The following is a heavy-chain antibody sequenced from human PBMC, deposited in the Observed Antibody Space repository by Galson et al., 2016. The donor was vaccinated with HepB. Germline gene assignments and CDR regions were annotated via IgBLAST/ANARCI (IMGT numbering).Heavy chain of an antibody. CDR1: GFIVSSNY. CDR3: TRGWIREYSSGNGGGNGGDH. V-gene: IGHV3-53*01. J-gene: IGHJ4*02. D-gene: IGHD2-21*01. CDR2: LYASGKT. Sequence: SLRLSCAASGFIVSSNYMNWVRQAPGNGLEWVSVLYASGKTYYADSVKGRFTISRDNSKNILFLQMNSLSAEDTAVYYCTRGWIREYSSGNGGGNGGDHWGQGTLVTVSS.